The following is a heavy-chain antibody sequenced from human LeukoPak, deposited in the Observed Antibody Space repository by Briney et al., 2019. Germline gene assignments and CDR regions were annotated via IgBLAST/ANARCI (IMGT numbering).Heavy chain of an antibody. Sequence: GASVKISCKASGYTFSGYFIHWVRQAPGQGLEWMGRINPNTGYPNHAQNFQGRVTMTRDTSISTAYMELSRSTTDDTAVYFCARGQPYGNYNYFDSWGQGTLVTVSS. D-gene: IGHD4-11*01. CDR1: GYTFSGYF. CDR2: INPNTGYP. J-gene: IGHJ5*01. V-gene: IGHV1-2*06. CDR3: ARGQPYGNYNYFDS.